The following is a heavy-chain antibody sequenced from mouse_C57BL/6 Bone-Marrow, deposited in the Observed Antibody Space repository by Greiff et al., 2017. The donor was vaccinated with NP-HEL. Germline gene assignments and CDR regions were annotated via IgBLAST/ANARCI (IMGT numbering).Heavy chain of an antibody. CDR2: IDPENGDT. Sequence: VQLQQSGAELVRPGASVKLSCTASGFNIKDDYMHWVKQRPEQGLEWIGWIDPENGDTEYASKFQGKATITADPSSNTAYLQLSSLTSEDTAVYYCTTTDYYGSSNFDYWGQGTTLTVSS. CDR1: GFNIKDDY. D-gene: IGHD1-1*01. CDR3: TTTDYYGSSNFDY. V-gene: IGHV14-4*01. J-gene: IGHJ2*01.